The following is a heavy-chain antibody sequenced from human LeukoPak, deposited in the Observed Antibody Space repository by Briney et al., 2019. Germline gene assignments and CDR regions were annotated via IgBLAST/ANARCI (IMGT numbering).Heavy chain of an antibody. CDR2: INPNSGGT. D-gene: IGHD2-2*01. CDR3: VRPRYCSSTSCSYWFDP. CDR1: GYTFTGYY. V-gene: IGHV1-2*02. J-gene: IGHJ5*02. Sequence: ASVKVSCKASGYTFTGYYIHWVRQAPGQGLERMGWINPNSGGTDYAQKFQGRVTMTRDTSISTAYMELSRLRSDDTAVYYCVRPRYCSSTSCSYWFDPWGQGTLVTVSS.